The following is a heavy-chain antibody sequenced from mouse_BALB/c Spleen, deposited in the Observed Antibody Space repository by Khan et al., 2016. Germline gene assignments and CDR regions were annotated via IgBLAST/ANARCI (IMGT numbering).Heavy chain of an antibody. CDR2: INPESSTI. J-gene: IGHJ4*01. CDR3: ARHDYYAMDY. V-gene: IGHV4-1*02. CDR1: GFEISIYW. Sequence: EVKLLESGGGLVQPGGSLKLSCAASGFEISIYWMSWVRQAPGKGLEWIGEINPESSTIKYTPSLTDKLIISRDNAKNTLYLQLSKVRSEDTALYYGARHDYYAMDYWGQGTSVTVSS.